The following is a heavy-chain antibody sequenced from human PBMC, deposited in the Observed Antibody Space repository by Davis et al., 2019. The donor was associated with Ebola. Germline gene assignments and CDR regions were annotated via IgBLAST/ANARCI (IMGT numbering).Heavy chain of an antibody. CDR3: ARVSVPAALVPIDYYAMDV. V-gene: IGHV3-7*03. Sequence: GGSLRLSCAASGFTFNRYWMSWVRPAPGKGLQWVANIKEDGSEKYYVDSVKGRFTISRDNAKNSLYLQMNSLRAEDTAVYYCARVSVPAALVPIDYYAMDVWGQGTTVTVSS. CDR1: GFTFNRYW. CDR2: IKEDGSEK. D-gene: IGHD2-2*01. J-gene: IGHJ6*02.